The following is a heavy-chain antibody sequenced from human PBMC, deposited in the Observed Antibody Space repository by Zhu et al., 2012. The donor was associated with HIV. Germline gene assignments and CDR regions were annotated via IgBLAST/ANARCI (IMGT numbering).Heavy chain of an antibody. J-gene: IGHJ5*02. V-gene: IGHV4-34*01. CDR1: GGSFSGYY. D-gene: IGHD1-26*01. Sequence: QVQLQQWGAGLLKPSETLSLTCAVYGGSFSGYYWSWIRQPPGKGLEWIGEINHSGSTNYNPSLKSRVTISVDTSKNQFSLKLSSVTAADTAVYYCARHLGPGGSYGDSWGQGTLGHRLL. CDR3: ARHLGPGGSYGDS. CDR2: INHSGST.